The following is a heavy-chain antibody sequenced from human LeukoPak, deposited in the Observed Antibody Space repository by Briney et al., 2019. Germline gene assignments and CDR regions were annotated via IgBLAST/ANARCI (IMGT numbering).Heavy chain of an antibody. CDR3: ARVFTAAGAPYYFDN. CDR1: GGSISSYY. CDR2: IYTSGST. J-gene: IGHJ4*02. D-gene: IGHD6-13*01. V-gene: IGHV4-4*07. Sequence: SETLSVNCTVSGGSISSYYWSWIRQPAGKGLEWIGRIYTSGSTNYNPSLKSRVTMSVDTSKNQVSLKLSSVTAADTAVYYCARVFTAAGAPYYFDNWGQGTLVTVSS.